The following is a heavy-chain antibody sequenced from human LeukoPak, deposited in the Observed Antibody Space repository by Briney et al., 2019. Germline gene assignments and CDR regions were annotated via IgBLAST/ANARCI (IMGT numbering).Heavy chain of an antibody. J-gene: IGHJ4*02. Sequence: GGSLRLSCAASGFTFSSSAVNWVRQAPGKGLEWVSTISGTGDRTYYADSVKGRFTISRDNSKNTLFLQMNSLRAEDTAIYYCAKAYYGSGSYGWFDYWGQGTLVTVSS. V-gene: IGHV3-23*01. CDR3: AKAYYGSGSYGWFDY. CDR2: ISGTGDRT. D-gene: IGHD3-10*01. CDR1: GFTFSSSA.